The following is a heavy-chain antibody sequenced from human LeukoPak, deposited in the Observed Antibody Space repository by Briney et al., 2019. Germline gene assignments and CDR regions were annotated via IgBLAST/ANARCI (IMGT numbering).Heavy chain of an antibody. J-gene: IGHJ6*03. CDR1: GFTYSSYE. Sequence: SGGSLRLSCAASGFTYSSYEMSWVRQAPGKGLEWVSYISSSGSTKYYADSVKGRFTISRDNAKNSLSLQMNSLRAEDTAVYYCAKGGYSIAAYYYYYYMDVWGKGTTVTVSS. CDR2: ISSSGSTK. D-gene: IGHD6-25*01. V-gene: IGHV3-48*03. CDR3: AKGGYSIAAYYYYYYMDV.